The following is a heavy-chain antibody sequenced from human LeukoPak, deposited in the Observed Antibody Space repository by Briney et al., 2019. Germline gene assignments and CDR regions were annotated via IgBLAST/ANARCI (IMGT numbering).Heavy chain of an antibody. V-gene: IGHV3-23*01. CDR1: GFTFSSYA. CDR3: AKSSTYYDFWSGYYMDYYYYYMDV. D-gene: IGHD3-3*01. CDR2: ISGSGGST. Sequence: TGGSLRLSCAASGFTFSSYAMSWVRQAPGKGLEWVSAISGSGGSTYYADSVKGRFTISRDNSKNTLYLQMNSLRAEDTAVYYCAKSSTYYDFWSGYYMDYYYYYMDVWGKGTTVTVSS. J-gene: IGHJ6*03.